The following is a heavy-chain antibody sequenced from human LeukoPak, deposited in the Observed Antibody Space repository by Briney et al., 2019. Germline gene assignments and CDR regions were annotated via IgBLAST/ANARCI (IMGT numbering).Heavy chain of an antibody. CDR2: ISYDGSTK. CDR3: AGSFGDVKNF. V-gene: IGHV3-30*03. J-gene: IGHJ4*01. CDR1: GFTFSTYG. D-gene: IGHD3-10*01. Sequence: GGSLRLSCTASGFTFSTYGMHWVRQAPGKGLEWVTLISYDGSTKYYSDSVKGRFTLSRDNSKNTLYLQMNSLRAEDTAVYYCAGSFGDVKNFWGQGTLVTVSS.